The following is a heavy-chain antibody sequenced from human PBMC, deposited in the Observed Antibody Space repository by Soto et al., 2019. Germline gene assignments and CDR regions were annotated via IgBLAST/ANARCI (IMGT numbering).Heavy chain of an antibody. CDR3: ARETTVTTGYFDY. Sequence: PSETLSLTCTVSGGSISSYYWSWIRQPPGKGLEWIGYIYYSGSTNYNPSLKSRVTISVDTSKNQFSLKLSSVTAADTAVYYCARETTVTTGYFDYWGQGTLVTVSS. D-gene: IGHD4-17*01. CDR1: GGSISSYY. J-gene: IGHJ4*02. CDR2: IYYSGST. V-gene: IGHV4-59*01.